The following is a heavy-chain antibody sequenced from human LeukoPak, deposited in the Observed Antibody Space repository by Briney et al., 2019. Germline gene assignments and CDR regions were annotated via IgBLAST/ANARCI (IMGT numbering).Heavy chain of an antibody. J-gene: IGHJ5*02. Sequence: PGGSLRLSCAASGFTFSGSAMHWVRQASGKGLEWVGRIRSKTNSYATSYAASVKGRFALSRDDSKNTAYLQMNSLKTEDTAVYYCARGHGDSSGSFVGWFDPWGQGTLVTVSS. CDR1: GFTFSGSA. V-gene: IGHV3-73*01. CDR3: ARGHGDSSGSFVGWFDP. D-gene: IGHD3-22*01. CDR2: IRSKTNSYAT.